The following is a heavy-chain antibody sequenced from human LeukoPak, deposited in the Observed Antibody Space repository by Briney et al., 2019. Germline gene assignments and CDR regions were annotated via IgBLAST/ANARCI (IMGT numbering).Heavy chain of an antibody. CDR1: GNTFTGYY. V-gene: IGHV1-2*02. D-gene: IGHD1-26*01. CDR2: INPNSGGT. J-gene: IGHJ5*02. CDR3: ARGVGAPNWFDP. Sequence: ASVKVSCKASGNTFTGYYMHWVRQAPGQGLEWMGWINPNSGGTNYAQKFQGRVTLTRDTPISTAYMELTRLTSDDTAVYYCARGVGAPNWFDPWGQGTLVTVSS.